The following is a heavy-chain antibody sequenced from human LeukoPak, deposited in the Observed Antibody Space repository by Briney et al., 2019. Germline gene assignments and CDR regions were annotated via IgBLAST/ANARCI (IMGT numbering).Heavy chain of an antibody. CDR3: ARDLNRAFDY. D-gene: IGHD3-10*01. CDR2: ISYSGTT. Sequence: SETLSLTCTVSGGSISSSYYFWGWVRQPPGKGLEWIGTISYSGTTHDNPSLKSRVIISVDTSKKQFSLRLSSVTAADTAVYYCARDLNRAFDYWGQGTLVTVSS. V-gene: IGHV4-39*07. CDR1: GGSISSSYYF. J-gene: IGHJ4*02.